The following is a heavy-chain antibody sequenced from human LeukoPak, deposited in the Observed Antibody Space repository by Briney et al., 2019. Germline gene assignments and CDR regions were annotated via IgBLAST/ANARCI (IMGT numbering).Heavy chain of an antibody. CDR1: GDSISYHNYY. Sequence: SETLSLTCAVSGDSISYHNYYWDWIRQPPGKGLEWIGTVYYTGNTYYNRSLKSRVAISVDTSKNQFSLQLTSMTAADTAVYYCARLRAMAGHRGGFDFWGRGTMVTVSS. J-gene: IGHJ3*01. V-gene: IGHV4-39*01. CDR2: VYYTGNT. CDR3: ARLRAMAGHRGGFDF. D-gene: IGHD6-19*01.